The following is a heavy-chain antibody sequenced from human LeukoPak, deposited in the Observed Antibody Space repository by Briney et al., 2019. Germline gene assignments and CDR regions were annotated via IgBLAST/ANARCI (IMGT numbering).Heavy chain of an antibody. CDR3: ARGKVVRGAGDWFDP. V-gene: IGHV1-18*01. CDR2: ISAYNGNT. Sequence: ASVKVSCKASGYTFTSYGISWVRQAPGQGLEWMGWISAYNGNTNYAQKLQGRVTMTTDTSTSTAYMELRSLRSDDTAVYYCARGKVVRGAGDWFDPWGQGTLVTVSS. J-gene: IGHJ5*02. CDR1: GYTFTSYG. D-gene: IGHD3-10*01.